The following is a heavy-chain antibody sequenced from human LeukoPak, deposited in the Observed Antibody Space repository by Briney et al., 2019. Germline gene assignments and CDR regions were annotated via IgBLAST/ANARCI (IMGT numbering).Heavy chain of an antibody. CDR1: GFTVSSNY. J-gene: IGHJ3*02. Sequence: GGSLRLSCAASGFTVSSNYMSWVRQAPGKGLEWVSVIYSGGSTYYADSVKGRFTISRDNSKNTLYLQMNSLTAADTAVYYCARAEFPGDTAMGNDAFDIWGHGTMVTVSS. V-gene: IGHV3-53*01. D-gene: IGHD5-18*01. CDR3: ARAEFPGDTAMGNDAFDI. CDR2: IYSGGST.